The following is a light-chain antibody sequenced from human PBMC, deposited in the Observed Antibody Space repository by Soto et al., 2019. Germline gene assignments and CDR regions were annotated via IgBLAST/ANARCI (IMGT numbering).Light chain of an antibody. CDR3: SSYTSSSTYVV. CDR1: SSDVGGYNY. Sequence: QSALTPPAYVSGSPGQSITISCTGTSSDVGGYNYVSWYQQHPGKAPKLMIYEVSNRPSGVSNRFSGAKSGNTASLNISGLQAEDEADYYCSSYTSSSTYVVFGGGTQLTVL. J-gene: IGLJ2*01. V-gene: IGLV2-14*01. CDR2: EVS.